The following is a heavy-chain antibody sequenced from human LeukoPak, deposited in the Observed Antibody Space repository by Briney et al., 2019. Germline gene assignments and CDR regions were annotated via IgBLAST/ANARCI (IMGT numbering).Heavy chain of an antibody. CDR2: INPSGGST. CDR1: GYTFTSYY. D-gene: IGHD2-2*01. V-gene: IGHV1-46*01. J-gene: IGHJ4*02. Sequence: ASVKVSCKASGYTFTSYYMHWVRQAPGQGLEWMGIINPSGGSTSYAQKFQGRVTMPRDTSTSTVYMELSSLRAEDTAVYYCAREEGLVVPAARDDYWGQGTLVTVSS. CDR3: AREEGLVVPAARDDY.